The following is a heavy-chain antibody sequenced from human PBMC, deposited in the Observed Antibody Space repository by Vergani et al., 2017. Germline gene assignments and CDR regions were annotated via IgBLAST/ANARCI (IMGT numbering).Heavy chain of an antibody. V-gene: IGHV1-2*02. CDR1: GYTFTSYG. J-gene: IGHJ3*02. CDR2: INPNSGGT. Sequence: VSCKASGYTFTSYGISWVRQAPGQGLEWMGWINPNSGGTNYAQKFQGRVTMTRDTSISTAYMELSRLRSDDTAVYYCARDNLDAFDIWGQGTMVTASS. CDR3: ARDNLDAFDI.